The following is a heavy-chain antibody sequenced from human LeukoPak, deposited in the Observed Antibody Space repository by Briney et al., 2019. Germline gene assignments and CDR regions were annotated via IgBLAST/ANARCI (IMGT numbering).Heavy chain of an antibody. CDR2: INPNSGGI. V-gene: IGHV1-2*02. D-gene: IGHD3-10*01. Sequence: ASVKVSCKASGYTFTGYYMHWVRQAPGQGLEWMGWINPNSGGINYAQKFQGRVTMTRDTSISTAYMELSRLRSDDTAVYYCARDLRVRATDAFDIWGQGTMVTVSS. CDR3: ARDLRVRATDAFDI. J-gene: IGHJ3*02. CDR1: GYTFTGYY.